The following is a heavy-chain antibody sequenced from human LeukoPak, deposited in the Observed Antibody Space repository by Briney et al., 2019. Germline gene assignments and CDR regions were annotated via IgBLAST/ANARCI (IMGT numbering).Heavy chain of an antibody. CDR1: GYTLTQLS. CDR3: ATNRQIMILGVVIMPAFDI. CDR2: FDVEDGEI. D-gene: IGHD3-3*01. Sequence: ASVTVACKVSGYTLTQLSVHWVRQAPGKGLEWMGGFDVEDGEIIYAQKFQGRVIMTEDTSTDTAYMELSSLRSEDTAVYYCATNRQIMILGVVIMPAFDIWGQGTMVTVSS. V-gene: IGHV1-24*01. J-gene: IGHJ3*02.